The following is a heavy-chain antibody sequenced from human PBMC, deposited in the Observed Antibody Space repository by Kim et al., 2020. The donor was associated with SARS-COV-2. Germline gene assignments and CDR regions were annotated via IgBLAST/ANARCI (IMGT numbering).Heavy chain of an antibody. V-gene: IGHV3-30*01. CDR3: ARAWTTVVTRGAFDI. D-gene: IGHD4-17*01. Sequence: DSVKGRFTISRDNSKNTLYLQMNSLRAEDTAVYYCARAWTTVVTRGAFDIWGQGTMVTVSS. J-gene: IGHJ3*02.